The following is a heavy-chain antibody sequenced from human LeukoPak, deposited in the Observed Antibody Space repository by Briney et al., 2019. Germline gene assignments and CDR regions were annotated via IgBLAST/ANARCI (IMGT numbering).Heavy chain of an antibody. V-gene: IGHV4-4*07. J-gene: IGHJ5*02. CDR3: ARDAVVDGDYLSLVYNWFDP. CDR1: GGSISSYY. D-gene: IGHD4-17*01. Sequence: PSETLSLTCTVSGGSISSYYWSWIRQPAGKGLEWIGRIYTSGSTNYNPSLKSRDSTSVDRSKNQFSLQLSSVNAADTAVYYCARDAVVDGDYLSLVYNWFDPWGQGTLVTVSS. CDR2: IYTSGST.